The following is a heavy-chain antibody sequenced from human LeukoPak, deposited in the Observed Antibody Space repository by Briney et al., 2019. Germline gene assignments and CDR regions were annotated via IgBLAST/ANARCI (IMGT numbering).Heavy chain of an antibody. Sequence: GGSLRLSCAASGFIFSTYAMSWVRQAPGKGLEWVANIKHDGSEKDCVDSVKGRFTISRDNVKNSLYLQMNSLRVEDTAVYYCARALGAPNSDYWGQGTLVTVSS. CDR3: ARALGAPNSDY. CDR2: IKHDGSEK. D-gene: IGHD3-16*01. J-gene: IGHJ4*02. CDR1: GFIFSTYA. V-gene: IGHV3-7*04.